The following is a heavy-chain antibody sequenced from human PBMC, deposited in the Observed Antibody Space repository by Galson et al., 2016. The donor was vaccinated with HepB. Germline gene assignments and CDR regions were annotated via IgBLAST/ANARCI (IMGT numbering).Heavy chain of an antibody. J-gene: IGHJ3*02. D-gene: IGHD6-19*01. Sequence: SLRLSCVASGFTFSTYGMHWVGQAPGKGLEWVAVISGDGTNKYYADSVKGRFPISRDNSKSTLYLQMSSLRADDTAVYSCAKKGYSSGKFDAFDIWGQGTVVTVSS. CDR3: AKKGYSSGKFDAFDI. V-gene: IGHV3-30*18. CDR1: GFTFSTYG. CDR2: ISGDGTNK.